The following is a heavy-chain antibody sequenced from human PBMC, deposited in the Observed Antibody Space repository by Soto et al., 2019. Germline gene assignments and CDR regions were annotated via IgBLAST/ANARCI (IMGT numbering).Heavy chain of an antibody. Sequence: ASVKVSCKASGGTFSSYAISWVRQAPGQGLEWMGGIIPIFGTANYAQKFQGRVTITADESTSTAYMGLSSLRSEDTAVYYCARDRRRLRLGEFYYYYGMDVWGQGTTVTVSS. J-gene: IGHJ6*02. CDR3: ARDRRRLRLGEFYYYYGMDV. CDR2: IIPIFGTA. V-gene: IGHV1-69*13. CDR1: GGTFSSYA. D-gene: IGHD3-16*01.